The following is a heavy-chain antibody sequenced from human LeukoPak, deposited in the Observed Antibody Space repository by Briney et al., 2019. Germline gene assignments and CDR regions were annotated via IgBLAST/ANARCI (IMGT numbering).Heavy chain of an antibody. V-gene: IGHV3-21*01. CDR1: GFTFSSYS. CDR3: TRRLSTFVDYYYMDV. Sequence: GGSLRLSCAASGFTFSSYSMNWVRQAPGKGLEWVSSISSSSSYIYYADSVKGRFTISRDNAKNSLYLQMNSLRAEDTAVYYCTRRLSTFVDYYYMDVWGKGTTVTVSS. D-gene: IGHD2-15*01. J-gene: IGHJ6*03. CDR2: ISSSSSYI.